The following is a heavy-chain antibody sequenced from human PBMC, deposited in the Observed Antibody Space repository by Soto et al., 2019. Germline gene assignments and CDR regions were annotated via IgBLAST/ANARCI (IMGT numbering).Heavy chain of an antibody. CDR1: GGSFSGYY. Sequence: SETLSLTCAVYGGSFSGYYWSWIRQPPGKGLEWIGEINHSGSTNYNPSLKSRVTISVDTSKNQFSLKLSSVTAADTAVYYCARGLIAAAGSYYYYGMDVWGQGTTVTVSS. J-gene: IGHJ6*02. D-gene: IGHD6-13*01. CDR2: INHSGST. CDR3: ARGLIAAAGSYYYYGMDV. V-gene: IGHV4-34*01.